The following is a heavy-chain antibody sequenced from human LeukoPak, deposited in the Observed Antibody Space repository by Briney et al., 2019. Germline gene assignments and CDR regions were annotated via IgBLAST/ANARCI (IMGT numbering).Heavy chain of an antibody. D-gene: IGHD2/OR15-2a*01. V-gene: IGHV3-20*01. J-gene: IGHJ4*02. Sequence: GGSLRLSCAASGFTFSSYAMSWVRQAPGKGLEWVSGIKWNGGSTGYADSVKGRFTISRDNAKNSLYLQMSGLRVEDTALYHCARGSSFYNFWGQGTLVTVSS. CDR2: IKWNGGST. CDR1: GFTFSSYA. CDR3: ARGSSFYNF.